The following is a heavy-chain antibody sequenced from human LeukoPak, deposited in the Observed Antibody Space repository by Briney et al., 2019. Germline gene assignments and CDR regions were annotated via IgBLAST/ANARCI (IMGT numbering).Heavy chain of an antibody. Sequence: GGSLRLSCAASGFTFSSYSMNWVRQAPGKGLEWVSYISSSSSTIYYADSVKGRFTISRDSTKTSLYLQINNLRAEDTALYYCAKAHDYGDYAGFDYWGQGTLVSVSS. J-gene: IGHJ4*02. D-gene: IGHD4-17*01. CDR2: ISSSSSTI. CDR1: GFTFSSYS. V-gene: IGHV3-48*04. CDR3: AKAHDYGDYAGFDY.